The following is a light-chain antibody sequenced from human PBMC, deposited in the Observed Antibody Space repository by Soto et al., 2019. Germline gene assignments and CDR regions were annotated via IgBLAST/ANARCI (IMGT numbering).Light chain of an antibody. J-gene: IGLJ3*02. CDR3: QAYDRSLNGWV. V-gene: IGLV1-40*01. Sequence: QSVLTQPPSVSGAPGQRVTISCTGSASNIGADYDAHWYQQLPGAAPQLLIYGNTNRPSGVPDRISGSKSGASAYLSITGLQAEDDADYYCQAYDRSLNGWVFGGGTQLTVL. CDR2: GNT. CDR1: ASNIGADYD.